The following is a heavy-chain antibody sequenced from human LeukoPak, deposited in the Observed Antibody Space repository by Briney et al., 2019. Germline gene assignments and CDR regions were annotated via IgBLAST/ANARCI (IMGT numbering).Heavy chain of an antibody. J-gene: IGHJ4*02. Sequence: SETLSLTCAAYGGSFSGYYWGWIRQPPGKGLEWIGEINHSGSTNYNPSLKSRVTISVDTSKNQLSLKLSPVTAANTAVYCCEKWARGMYYDFDHWGQGTLVTVSS. D-gene: IGHD2-8*01. CDR3: EKWARGMYYDFDH. CDR1: GGSFSGYY. V-gene: IGHV4-34*01. CDR2: INHSGST.